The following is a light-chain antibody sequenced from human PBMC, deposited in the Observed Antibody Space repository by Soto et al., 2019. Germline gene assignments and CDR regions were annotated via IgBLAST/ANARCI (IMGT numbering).Light chain of an antibody. CDR3: QVWHTTTSHWV. CDR1: NVGTKS. Sequence: SYELTQPPSVSVAPGQTARITCGGNNVGTKSVHWYQQKPGQAPVLVVYDDRDRPSGIPERFSGYNSENTATLTISRVDAGDEADYYCQVWHTTTSHWVFGGGTHLTVL. CDR2: DDR. J-gene: IGLJ3*02. V-gene: IGLV3-21*02.